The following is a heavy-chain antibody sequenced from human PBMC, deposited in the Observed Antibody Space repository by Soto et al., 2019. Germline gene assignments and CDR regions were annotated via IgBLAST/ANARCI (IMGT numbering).Heavy chain of an antibody. Sequence: GGSLRLSCAASGFTFSRYDMHWVRRATGKGLEWVSAIGTAGDTYHPVSVKGRFTISRENAKNSLYLQMNSLRAGDTAVYYCARGYYDILTGYSGYYFDYWGQGTLVTVSS. J-gene: IGHJ4*02. CDR3: ARGYYDILTGYSGYYFDY. CDR1: GFTFSRYD. V-gene: IGHV3-13*01. D-gene: IGHD3-9*01. CDR2: IGTAGDT.